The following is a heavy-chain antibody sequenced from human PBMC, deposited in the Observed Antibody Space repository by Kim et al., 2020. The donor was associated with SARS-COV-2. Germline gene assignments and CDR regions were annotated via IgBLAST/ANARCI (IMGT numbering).Heavy chain of an antibody. V-gene: IGHV4-59*08. CDR2: IYYSGNT. CDR3: ARRGLSSGWYVHDY. D-gene: IGHD6-19*01. CDR1: GGSISSYY. Sequence: SETLSLTCTVSGGSISSYYWSWIRQPPGKGLEWIGYIYYSGNTNYNPSLKSRVTISVDTSKNQFSLKLRSVTAADTAVYYCARRGLSSGWYVHDYWGQGT. J-gene: IGHJ4*02.